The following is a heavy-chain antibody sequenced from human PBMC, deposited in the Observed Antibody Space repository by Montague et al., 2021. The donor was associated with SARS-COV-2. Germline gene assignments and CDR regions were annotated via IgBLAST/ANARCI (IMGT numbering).Heavy chain of an antibody. CDR1: GRSFSTYS. Sequence: SETLSLTCAVHGRSFSTYSWYWICHPPGKGLEWIGEIHHGCSTNYNPSLTLRVPISADTSKTQFSMKLTSVAAAATAVDDCARLGDAVVPSPVIGVGLDYTHDDMDVWGKGTTVTVSS. CDR2: IHHGCST. CDR3: ARLGDAVVPSPVIGVGLDYTHDDMDV. J-gene: IGHJ6*03. D-gene: IGHD2/OR15-2a*01. V-gene: IGHV4-34*01.